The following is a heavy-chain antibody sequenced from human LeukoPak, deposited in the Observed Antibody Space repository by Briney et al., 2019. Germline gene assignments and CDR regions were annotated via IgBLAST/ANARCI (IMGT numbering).Heavy chain of an antibody. CDR2: ISSSGSTI. V-gene: IGHV3-48*03. D-gene: IGHD3-10*02. CDR3: AELGITMIGGV. CDR1: GFTFSSYA. Sequence: PGGSLRLSCAASGFTFSSYAMSWVRQAPGKGLEWVSYISSSGSTIYYADSGKGRFTISRDNAKNSLYLQMNSLRAEDTAVYYCAELGITMIGGVWGKGTTVTISS. J-gene: IGHJ6*04.